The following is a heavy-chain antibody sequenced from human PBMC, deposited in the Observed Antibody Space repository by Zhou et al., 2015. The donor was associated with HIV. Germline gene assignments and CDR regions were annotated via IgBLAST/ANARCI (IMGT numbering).Heavy chain of an antibody. CDR3: AKESLRRQWLPRGYFDD. Sequence: ELQVVESGGTLVEPGRSLRLSCEVSGFTFADHAMHWVRQPPGKGLEWVAGISWNSGSIGYADSVKGRSTISRDNSKNTLYLQMNSLRPEDTAVYYCAKESLRRQWLPRGYFDDWGQGTLVTVSS. D-gene: IGHD6-19*01. CDR2: ISWNSGSI. J-gene: IGHJ4*02. V-gene: IGHV3-9*01. CDR1: GFTFADHA.